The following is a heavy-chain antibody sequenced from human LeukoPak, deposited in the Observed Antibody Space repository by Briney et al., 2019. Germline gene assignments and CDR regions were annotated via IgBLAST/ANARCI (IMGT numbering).Heavy chain of an antibody. CDR2: ISSSSTYI. V-gene: IGHV3-21*04. CDR1: GFTFSSYS. CDR3: AKNFRVGATHDAFDI. J-gene: IGHJ3*02. Sequence: GGSLRLSCAASGFTFSSYSMNWVRQAPGKGLEWVSSISSSSTYIYYADSVKGRFTISRDNAKNSLYLQMNSLRAEDTAVYYCAKNFRVGATHDAFDIWGQGTMVTVSS. D-gene: IGHD1-26*01.